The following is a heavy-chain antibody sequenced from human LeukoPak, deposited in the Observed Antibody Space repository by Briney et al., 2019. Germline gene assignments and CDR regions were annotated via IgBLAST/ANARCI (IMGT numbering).Heavy chain of an antibody. J-gene: IGHJ5*02. CDR2: ISGSGGST. V-gene: IGHV3-23*01. D-gene: IGHD2-21*02. CDR3: ARAYCGGDCYSAGYNWFDP. Sequence: GGSLRLSCAASGFTFSSYAMSWVRQAPGKGLEWVSAISGSGGSTYYADSVKGRLTISRDNSKNTLYLQMNSLRAEDTAVYYCARAYCGGDCYSAGYNWFDPWGQGTLVTVSS. CDR1: GFTFSSYA.